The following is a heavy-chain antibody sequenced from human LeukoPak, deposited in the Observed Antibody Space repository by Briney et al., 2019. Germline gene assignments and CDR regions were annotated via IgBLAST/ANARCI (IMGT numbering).Heavy chain of an antibody. CDR1: GYTFTGYY. D-gene: IGHD2-15*01. J-gene: IGHJ4*02. CDR3: ARGEGYCSGGSCYIFDC. Sequence: ASVKVSCKASGYTFTGYYMHWVRQAPGQGLEWMGRINPNSGGTNYAKKFQGRVTMTRDKSISTAYMEMSRSRSADTAAYYCARGEGYCSGGSCYIFDCWGQGALAGVPS. CDR2: INPNSGGT. V-gene: IGHV1-2*06.